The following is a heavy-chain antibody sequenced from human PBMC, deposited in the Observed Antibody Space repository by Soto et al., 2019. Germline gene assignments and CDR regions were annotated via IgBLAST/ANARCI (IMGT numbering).Heavy chain of an antibody. V-gene: IGHV1-18*01. CDR3: ARVVVIVVVPAAINWFDP. D-gene: IGHD2-2*01. J-gene: IGHJ5*02. Sequence: QVQLVQSGAEVKKPGASVKVSCKASGYTFTSYGISWVRQAPGQGLEWMGWISAYNGNTNYAQKLQGRVTMTTDTSTSTTYMELRSLRSDDTAVYYCARVVVIVVVPAAINWFDPWGQGTLVTVSS. CDR1: GYTFTSYG. CDR2: ISAYNGNT.